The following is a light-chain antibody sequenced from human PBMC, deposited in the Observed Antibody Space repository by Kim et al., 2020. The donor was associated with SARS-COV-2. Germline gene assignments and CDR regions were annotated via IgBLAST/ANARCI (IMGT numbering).Light chain of an antibody. Sequence: EIVLTQSPGTLSLSPGERATLSCRASQSVSSSYLAWYQQKPGQAPRLLIYGASSRATGIPDRFSGSGSGTDFTLTISRLEPEDFAVYYCQQYGSSPVYTFGQGTKLE. V-gene: IGKV3-20*01. CDR3: QQYGSSPVYT. CDR2: GAS. CDR1: QSVSSSY. J-gene: IGKJ2*01.